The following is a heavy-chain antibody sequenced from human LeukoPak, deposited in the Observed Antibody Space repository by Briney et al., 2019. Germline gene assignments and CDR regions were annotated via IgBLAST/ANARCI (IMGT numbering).Heavy chain of an antibody. CDR2: ISYDGTNK. D-gene: IGHD3-10*01. Sequence: GGSLRLSCAASGFSFSSFAMHWVRQAPGKGLEWVAVISYDGTNKYYANSVKGRFTISRDTSKNTLYVQLDSLRTDDTAVYYCARDSGSGYYQCCGMDVWGQGITVTVSS. J-gene: IGHJ6*02. CDR1: GFSFSSFA. V-gene: IGHV3-30-3*01. CDR3: ARDSGSGYYQCCGMDV.